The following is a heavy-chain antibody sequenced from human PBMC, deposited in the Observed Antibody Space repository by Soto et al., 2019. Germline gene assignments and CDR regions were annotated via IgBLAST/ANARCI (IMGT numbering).Heavy chain of an antibody. Sequence: ASVKVSCKASGYTFTSYGISWVRQAPGQGLEWMGWISAYNGNTNYAQKLQGRVTMTTDTSTSTAYMELRSLRSDDTALYYCAIDLGGSSGWLNFDYWGQGTLVSVSS. J-gene: IGHJ4*02. D-gene: IGHD6-19*01. CDR2: ISAYNGNT. V-gene: IGHV1-18*01. CDR1: GYTFTSYG. CDR3: AIDLGGSSGWLNFDY.